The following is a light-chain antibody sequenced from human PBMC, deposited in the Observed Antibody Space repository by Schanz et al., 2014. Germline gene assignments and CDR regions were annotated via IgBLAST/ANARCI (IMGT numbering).Light chain of an antibody. CDR3: SSYAGSKGPWV. Sequence: QSALTQPRSVSGSPGQSVTISCTGTSSDVGGYNYVSWYQQHPGKAPKLMIYEVSKRPSGVPDRFSGSKSGNTASLTVSGLQAEDEADYYCSSYAGSKGPWVFGGGTKLTVL. J-gene: IGLJ3*02. CDR1: SSDVGGYNY. V-gene: IGLV2-8*01. CDR2: EVS.